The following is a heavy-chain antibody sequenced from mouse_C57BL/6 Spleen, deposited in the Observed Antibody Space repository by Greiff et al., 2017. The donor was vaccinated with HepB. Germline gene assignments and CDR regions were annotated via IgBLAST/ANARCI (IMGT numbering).Heavy chain of an antibody. CDR2: IDPETGGT. Sequence: QVQLQQSGAELVRPGASVTLSCKASGYTFTDYEMHWVKQTPVHGLEWIGAIDPETGGTAYNQKFKGKAILTADKSSSTAYMEIRSLTSEDSAVYYCTREGYYGSSPAWFAYWGQGTLVTVSA. CDR3: TREGYYGSSPAWFAY. J-gene: IGHJ3*01. CDR1: GYTFTDYE. V-gene: IGHV1-15*01. D-gene: IGHD1-1*01.